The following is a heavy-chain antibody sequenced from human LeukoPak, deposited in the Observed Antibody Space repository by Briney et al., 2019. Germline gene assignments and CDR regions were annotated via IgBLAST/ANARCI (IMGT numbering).Heavy chain of an antibody. J-gene: IGHJ4*02. Sequence: SESLSPTCTLSGGSISSGDSCCGWLRRPPGKGLEWFGYLYYSGSTYYNPSLKSRVTISVDTSKNQFSLKLSTVTTADTAVYYCASTYYDSSGVLFDYWGQGTLATVSS. V-gene: IGHV4-30-4*08. CDR2: LYYSGST. CDR3: ASTYYDSSGVLFDY. D-gene: IGHD3-22*01. CDR1: GGSISSGDSC.